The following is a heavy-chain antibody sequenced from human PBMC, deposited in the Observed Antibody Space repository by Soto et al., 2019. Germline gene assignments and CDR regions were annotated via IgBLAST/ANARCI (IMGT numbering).Heavy chain of an antibody. V-gene: IGHV4-61*08. D-gene: IGHD4-17*01. CDR2: FYYSGPT. Sequence: SETLSLTCTVSGGSISSGGYYWSWIRQDPVTGLAWICFFYYSGPTNYTPSLKSRVTISVDTSNNQFSLKLSSVTAADTAVYYFSRVVIGYGDYRERFDPWGQGTLVSVSS. CDR3: SRVVIGYGDYRERFDP. J-gene: IGHJ5*02. CDR1: GGSISSGGYY.